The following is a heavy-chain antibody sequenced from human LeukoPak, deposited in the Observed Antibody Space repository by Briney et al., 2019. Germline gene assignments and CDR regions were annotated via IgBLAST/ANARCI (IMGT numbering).Heavy chain of an antibody. CDR1: GFTFDDYG. Sequence: GGSLRLSCAASGFTFDDYGMSWVRQAPGKGLELVSGINWNGGSTGYADSVKGRFTISRDNAKNSLYLQMNSLRAEDTALYYCARVGGYSSSSENDYWGQGTLVTVSS. CDR3: ARVGGYSSSSENDY. J-gene: IGHJ4*02. D-gene: IGHD6-6*01. CDR2: INWNGGST. V-gene: IGHV3-20*04.